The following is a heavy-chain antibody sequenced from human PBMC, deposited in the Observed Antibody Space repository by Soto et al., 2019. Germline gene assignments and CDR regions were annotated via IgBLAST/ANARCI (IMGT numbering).Heavy chain of an antibody. D-gene: IGHD3-22*01. J-gene: IGHJ5*02. Sequence: QVQLVQSGAEVKKPGASVEVSCKASGYTFTSYYMHWVRQAPGQGLEWMGIINPSGGSTSYAQKFQGSVTMTRDTSTSTVYMELSSLRSEDTAVYYCARGPYYYDSSGYYDWFDPWGQGTLVTVSS. CDR2: INPSGGST. CDR3: ARGPYYYDSSGYYDWFDP. V-gene: IGHV1-46*01. CDR1: GYTFTSYY.